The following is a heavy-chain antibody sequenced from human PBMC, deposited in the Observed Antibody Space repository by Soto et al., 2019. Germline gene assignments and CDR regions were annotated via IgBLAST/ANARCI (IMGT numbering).Heavy chain of an antibody. CDR2: IKSKTDGGTT. CDR1: GFTFSNAW. Sequence: GGSLRLSCAASGFTFSNAWMSWVRQAPGKGLEWVGRIKSKTDGGTTDYAAPVKGRFTISRDDSKNTLYLQMNSLKTEDTAVYYCTTGSVVPAAPWGGFYYYGMDVWGQGTTVTVSS. J-gene: IGHJ6*02. V-gene: IGHV3-15*01. CDR3: TTGSVVPAAPWGGFYYYGMDV. D-gene: IGHD2-2*01.